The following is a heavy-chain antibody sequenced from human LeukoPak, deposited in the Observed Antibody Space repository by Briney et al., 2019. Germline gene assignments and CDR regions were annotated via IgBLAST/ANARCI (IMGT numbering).Heavy chain of an antibody. CDR3: ARHRRQSTIYYFDS. CDR1: GYLFSMYW. Sequence: GESLKISCQASGYLFSMYWIAWVRQMPGQGLEWMGIIYPDDSDTIYSPSFQGRVSISADKSINTAYLQWSSLQASDTAIYSCARHRRQSTIYYFDSWGLGTPVTVSS. CDR2: IYPDDSDT. V-gene: IGHV5-51*01. D-gene: IGHD5-24*01. J-gene: IGHJ4*02.